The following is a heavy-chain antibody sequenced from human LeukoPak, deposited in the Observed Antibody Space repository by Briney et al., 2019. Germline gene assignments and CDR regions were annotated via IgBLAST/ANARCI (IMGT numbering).Heavy chain of an antibody. J-gene: IGHJ5*02. CDR1: GFTFSSYA. CDR2: ISFDGSNN. V-gene: IGHV3-30-3*01. CDR3: AQLYSGRFDP. Sequence: GGSLRLSCAASGFTFSSYAMHWVRQAPGKGLEWVAVISFDGSNNYYADSVKGRFTISRDNSKNTLYLQMNSLRAEDTAVYYCAQLYSGRFDPWGQGTLVTVSS. D-gene: IGHD6-13*01.